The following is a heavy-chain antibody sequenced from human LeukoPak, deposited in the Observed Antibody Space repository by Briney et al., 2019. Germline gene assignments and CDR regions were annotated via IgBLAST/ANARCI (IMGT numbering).Heavy chain of an antibody. D-gene: IGHD6-19*01. CDR1: GDSISSSPYY. J-gene: IGHJ4*02. Sequence: PSETLSLTCTVSGDSISSSPYYWGWIRQPPGRVLVWIGNFYNSGGTYYNPSLKSRVTISVDTSKNQFSLKLSSVTAADTAVYYCARRTVAGTWFDYWGQGTLVTVCS. V-gene: IGHV4-39*07. CDR3: ARRTVAGTWFDY. CDR2: FYNSGGT.